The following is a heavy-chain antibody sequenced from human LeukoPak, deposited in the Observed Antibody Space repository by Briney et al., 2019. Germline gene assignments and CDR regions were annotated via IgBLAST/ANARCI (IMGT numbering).Heavy chain of an antibody. V-gene: IGHV4-59*01. CDR3: ARGDGYTWGTKNYYYYMDV. Sequence: SETLSLTCTVSGGSISSYYWSWIRQPPGKGLEWIGYIYYSGSTNYNPSLKSRVTISVDTSKNQFSLKLSSVTAADTAVYYCARGDGYTWGTKNYYYYMDVWGKGTTVTISS. CDR1: GGSISSYY. CDR2: IYYSGST. D-gene: IGHD5-24*01. J-gene: IGHJ6*03.